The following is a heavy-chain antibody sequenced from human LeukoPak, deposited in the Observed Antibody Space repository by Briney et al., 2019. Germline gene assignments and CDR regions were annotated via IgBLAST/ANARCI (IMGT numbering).Heavy chain of an antibody. CDR2: ISSNGGST. Sequence: GGSLRLSCSASGFTFSRYAMHWVRQAPGKGLEYVSAISSNGGSTYYADSVKGRFTISRDNSKNTLYLQMNSLRAEDTAVYYCVKEGGGWLQSQFDYWGQGTLVTVSS. CDR1: GFTFSRYA. CDR3: VKEGGGWLQSQFDY. V-gene: IGHV3-64D*06. D-gene: IGHD5-24*01. J-gene: IGHJ4*02.